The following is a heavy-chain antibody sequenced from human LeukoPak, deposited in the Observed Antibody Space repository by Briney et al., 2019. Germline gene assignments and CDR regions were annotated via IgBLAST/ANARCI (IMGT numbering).Heavy chain of an antibody. V-gene: IGHV3-21*01. D-gene: IGHD3-10*01. Sequence: PGGSLRLSCAASGFTFSSYAMHWVRQAPGKGLEWVSSISSSSNYIYYADSVKGRFTISRDSAKNSLYLQMNSLRAEDTAVYYCARDGQSRSYYGSGRPYYYFDYWGQGTLVTVSS. CDR1: GFTFSSYA. CDR3: ARDGQSRSYYGSGRPYYYFDY. CDR2: ISSSSNYI. J-gene: IGHJ4*02.